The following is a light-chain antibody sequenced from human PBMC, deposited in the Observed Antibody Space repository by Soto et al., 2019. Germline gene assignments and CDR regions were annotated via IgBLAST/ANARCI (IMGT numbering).Light chain of an antibody. J-gene: IGLJ1*01. V-gene: IGLV2-14*01. CDR2: DVS. Sequence: QSVLTQPASVSGSPGQSITISCTGTSSDVGGYNYVSWYQQHPGKAPKLMIYDVSNRPSGVSNRFSGSKSGNTASLTISGLQAEDEADYYCSSYTSSRTDVFGTGTRSPS. CDR1: SSDVGGYNY. CDR3: SSYTSSRTDV.